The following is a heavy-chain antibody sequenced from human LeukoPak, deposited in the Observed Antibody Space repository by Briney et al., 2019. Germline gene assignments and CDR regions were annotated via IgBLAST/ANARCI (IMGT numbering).Heavy chain of an antibody. CDR2: IYYSGST. J-gene: IGHJ4*02. D-gene: IGHD2-21*02. V-gene: IGHV4-39*01. CDR1: GGSISSSSYY. Sequence: PSETLSLTCTVSGGSISSSSYYWGWIRQPPGKGLEWIGSIYYSGSTYYNPSLKSRITISVDTSKSQFSLKPSSVTAADTAVYYCATFVVVTATFDYWGQGTLVTVSS. CDR3: ATFVVVTATFDY.